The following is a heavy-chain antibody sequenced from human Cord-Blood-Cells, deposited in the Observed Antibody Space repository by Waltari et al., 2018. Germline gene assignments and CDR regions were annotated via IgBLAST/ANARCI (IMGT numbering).Heavy chain of an antibody. V-gene: IGHV4-34*01. CDR3: ARTVEYSSSSAFDI. J-gene: IGHJ3*02. CDR2: INHSGST. CDR1: GGSFSGYY. Sequence: QVQLQQWGAGLLKPSETLSLTCAVYGGSFSGYYWSWIRQPPGKGLEWIGEINHSGSTNYHPSLKSRVTISVDTSKNQFSLKLSSVTAADTAVYYCARTVEYSSSSAFDIWGQGTMVTVSS. D-gene: IGHD6-6*01.